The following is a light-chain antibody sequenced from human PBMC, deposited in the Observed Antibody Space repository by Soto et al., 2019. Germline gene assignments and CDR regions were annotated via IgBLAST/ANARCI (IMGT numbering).Light chain of an antibody. CDR2: DAS. J-gene: IGKJ1*01. CDR3: QQYNSYSRT. CDR1: QAIGTD. Sequence: AIQMTQSPSSLSASVGDRVTITRRASQAIGTDLGWYHQKPGKAPNLLIYDASSLESGVPSRFSGSGSGTEFTLTTSSLQPDDFATYYCQQYNSYSRTFGQGTKVDI. V-gene: IGKV1-13*02.